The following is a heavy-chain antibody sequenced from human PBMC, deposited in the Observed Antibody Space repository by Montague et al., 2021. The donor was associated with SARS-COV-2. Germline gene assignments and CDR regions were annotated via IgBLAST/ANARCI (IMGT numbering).Heavy chain of an antibody. CDR1: GGSFSGYS. J-gene: IGHJ4*02. Sequence: SETLSLTCAVYGGSFSGYSWSWIRQPPRTGRERVWKINHSESTKYNPSLKSQVTISVDTSTNQFSLKLSSVTVADTAVYYCASGTKRVFTYDHDSSGYASDYWGQGTLVTVSS. D-gene: IGHD3-22*01. CDR2: INHSEST. CDR3: ASGTKRVFTYDHDSSGYASDY. V-gene: IGHV4-34*01.